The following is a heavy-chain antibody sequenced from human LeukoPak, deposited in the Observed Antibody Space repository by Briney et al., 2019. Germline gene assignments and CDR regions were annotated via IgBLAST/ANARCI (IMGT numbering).Heavy chain of an antibody. J-gene: IGHJ6*03. Sequence: GGSLRLSCAASGFTLSGSAMHWVRQASGKGLEWVGRLRSKANSYATAYAASVKGRFTISRDDSRNTVFLQMNSLKTEDTAVYYCTIDYYYYMDVWGKGTSVTISS. CDR3: TIDYYYYMDV. V-gene: IGHV3-73*01. CDR2: LRSKANSYAT. CDR1: GFTLSGSA.